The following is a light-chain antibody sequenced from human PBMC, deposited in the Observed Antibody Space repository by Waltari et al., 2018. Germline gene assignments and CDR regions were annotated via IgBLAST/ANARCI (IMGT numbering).Light chain of an antibody. J-gene: IGLJ1*01. CDR1: SSDVGGYNY. Sequence: QSALTQPASVSGSPGQSIAISCTGTSSDVGGYNYVSWYQQHPGKAQKIMIYDVSTRPSVFSNRFSGSKSGNTASLTISGLQAEDEADYYCSSYTTSGTLFGTGTKVTVL. CDR3: SSYTTSGTL. V-gene: IGLV2-14*03. CDR2: DVS.